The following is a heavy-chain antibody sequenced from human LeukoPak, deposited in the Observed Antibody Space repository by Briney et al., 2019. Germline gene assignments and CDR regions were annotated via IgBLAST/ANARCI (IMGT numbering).Heavy chain of an antibody. CDR1: GFTFSSYA. Sequence: GGSLRLPCAASGFTFSSYAMSWVRQAPGKGLEWVSAISGSGGSTYYADSVKGRFTISRDNSKNTLYLQMNSLRAEDTAVYYCAKPTGGKVGATLLDWFDPWGQGTLVTVSS. J-gene: IGHJ5*02. CDR2: ISGSGGST. V-gene: IGHV3-23*01. CDR3: AKPTGGKVGATLLDWFDP. D-gene: IGHD1-26*01.